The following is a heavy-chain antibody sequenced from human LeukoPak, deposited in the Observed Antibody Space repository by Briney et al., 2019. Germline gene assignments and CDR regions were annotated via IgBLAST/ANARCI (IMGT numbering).Heavy chain of an antibody. CDR3: AKPLAKGIVVVPAQAPDY. Sequence: GGSLRLSCAASGFTFSSYAMSWVRQAPGKGLEWVSAISGSGGSTYYADSVKGRFTISRDNPKNTLYLQMNSLRAEDTAVYYCAKPLAKGIVVVPAQAPDYWGQGTLVTVSS. D-gene: IGHD2-2*01. CDR2: ISGSGGST. J-gene: IGHJ4*02. CDR1: GFTFSSYA. V-gene: IGHV3-23*01.